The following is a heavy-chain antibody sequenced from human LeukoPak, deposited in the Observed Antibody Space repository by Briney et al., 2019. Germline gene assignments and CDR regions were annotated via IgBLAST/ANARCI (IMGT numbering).Heavy chain of an antibody. V-gene: IGHV3-11*03. CDR1: GFTFSDYY. CDR2: ISSSSSYT. Sequence: GGSLRLSCAASGFTFSDYYMSWIRQAPGKGLVGVSYISSSSSYTDYADSVKGRFTISRDNAKNSLYLQMNSLRAEDTAVYYCASRGDSSTWYRNDYWGQGTLVTVSS. CDR3: ASRGDSSTWYRNDY. D-gene: IGHD6-13*01. J-gene: IGHJ4*02.